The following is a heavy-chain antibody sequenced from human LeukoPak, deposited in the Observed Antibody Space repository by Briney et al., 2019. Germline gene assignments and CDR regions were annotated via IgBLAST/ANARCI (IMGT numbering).Heavy chain of an antibody. V-gene: IGHV3-48*03. D-gene: IGHD3-10*01. J-gene: IGHJ4*02. CDR3: ARKPFYGSGIGH. Sequence: GGSLRLSCAASGFTFSSYEMNWVRQAPGKGLEWVSYISDSGSPIYYADSVKGRFTISRDNAKNSLYLQMNSLRAEDTAVYYCARKPFYGSGIGHWGQGTLVTVSS. CDR2: ISDSGSPI. CDR1: GFTFSSYE.